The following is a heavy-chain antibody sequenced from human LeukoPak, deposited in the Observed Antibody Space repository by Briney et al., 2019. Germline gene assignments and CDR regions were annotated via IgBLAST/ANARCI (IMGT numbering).Heavy chain of an antibody. CDR2: INHSGST. J-gene: IGHJ5*02. D-gene: IGHD1-26*01. Sequence: PGGSLRLSCTASGFTFGDYAMSWIRQPPGKGLEWIGEINHSGSTNYNPSLKSRVAISVDTSKNQFSLKLSSVTAADTAVYYCARGLVGATGWFDPWGQGTLVTVSS. CDR3: ARGLVGATGWFDP. CDR1: GFTFGDYA. V-gene: IGHV4-34*01.